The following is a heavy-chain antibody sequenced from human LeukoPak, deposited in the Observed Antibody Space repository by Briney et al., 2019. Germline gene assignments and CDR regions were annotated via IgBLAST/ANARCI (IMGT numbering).Heavy chain of an antibody. CDR2: INPNSGGT. CDR3: ARADRLHGGPYLIGP. V-gene: IGHV1-2*02. J-gene: IGHJ5*02. Sequence: ASVKVSCKTSGYSFTDYYMHWVRQAPGQGLEWMGWINPNSGGTSSAQKFQGRVTMTRDTSINTVYMEVNGLTSDDTAMYYCARADRLHGGPYLIGPWGQGTLVTVSS. CDR1: GYSFTDYY. D-gene: IGHD3-16*01.